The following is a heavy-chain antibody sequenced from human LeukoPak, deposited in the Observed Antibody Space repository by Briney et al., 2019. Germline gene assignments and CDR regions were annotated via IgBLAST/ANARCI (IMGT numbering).Heavy chain of an antibody. Sequence: ASVKISCKASGYTFRGNYIHWLRQAPGQGLEWMGWIDANNGDTKSAQKFQGRVTMSRDTSISTAYMGLSSLSPDDAAVYYCARDPSSVTLYFFDYWGQGTLVTVSS. J-gene: IGHJ4*02. CDR1: GYTFRGNY. CDR3: ARDPSSVTLYFFDY. D-gene: IGHD4-11*01. CDR2: IDANNGDT. V-gene: IGHV1-2*02.